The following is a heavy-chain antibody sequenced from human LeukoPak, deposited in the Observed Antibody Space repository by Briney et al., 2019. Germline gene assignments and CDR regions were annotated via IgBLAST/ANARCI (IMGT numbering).Heavy chain of an antibody. CDR2: ISYDGGNI. Sequence: GGSLRLSCAASGFIFSSYGMHWVRQAPGKGLEWVAVISYDGGNISYTDSVKGRFTISRDNSKNTLYLQMNSLRAEDTAVYYCARSAYCGGDCYIFDYWGQGTLVTVSS. V-gene: IGHV3-30*03. CDR1: GFIFSSYG. CDR3: ARSAYCGGDCYIFDY. D-gene: IGHD2-21*02. J-gene: IGHJ4*02.